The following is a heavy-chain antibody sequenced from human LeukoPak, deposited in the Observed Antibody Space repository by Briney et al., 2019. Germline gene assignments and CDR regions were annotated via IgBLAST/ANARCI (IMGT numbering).Heavy chain of an antibody. CDR2: ISGSGDNT. CDR3: AKDFYSGSYYYFDY. J-gene: IGHJ4*02. CDR1: GFTFSSCA. V-gene: IGHV3-23*01. D-gene: IGHD1-26*01. Sequence: GGSLRLSCAASGFTFSSCAMNWVRQAPGTGLEWVSSISGSGDNTYYADSVKGRFTISRDNSKNMLYLQMNSLRGEDTALYYCAKDFYSGSYYYFDYWGQGTLVTVSS.